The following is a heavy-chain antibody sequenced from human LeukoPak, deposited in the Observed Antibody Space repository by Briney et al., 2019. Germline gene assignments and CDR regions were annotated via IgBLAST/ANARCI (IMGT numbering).Heavy chain of an antibody. D-gene: IGHD1-26*01. Sequence: GASVKVSCKASGYTFTSHYMHWVRQAPGQGLEWMGIINPSGGSTDYAQKFQGRVTMTRDTSTSTVYMELSSLRSGDTAVYYCARRGGSYLDYWGQGTLVTVSS. V-gene: IGHV1-46*01. CDR3: ARRGGSYLDY. J-gene: IGHJ4*02. CDR2: INPSGGST. CDR1: GYTFTSHY.